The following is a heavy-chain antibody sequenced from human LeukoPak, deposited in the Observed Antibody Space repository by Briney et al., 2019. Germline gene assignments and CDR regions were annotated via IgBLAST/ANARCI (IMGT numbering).Heavy chain of an antibody. J-gene: IGHJ3*02. CDR1: GYTFINNW. V-gene: IGHV1-46*01. CDR3: ARDPDGYNLNYASDDAFDI. Sequence: GASVKVSCKASGYTFINNWMHWVRQAPGQGLEWVGLINPTGTTTLYAQKLQGRVTMTTDTSTSTAYMELRSLRSDDTAVYYCARDPDGYNLNYASDDAFDIWGQGTMVTVSS. D-gene: IGHD5-24*01. CDR2: INPTGTTT.